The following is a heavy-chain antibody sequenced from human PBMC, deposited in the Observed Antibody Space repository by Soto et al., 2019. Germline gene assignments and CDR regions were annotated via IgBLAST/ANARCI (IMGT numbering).Heavy chain of an antibody. D-gene: IGHD2-15*01. CDR2: VSNSGGTK. CDR3: ARERVVVAATSYFGMDV. J-gene: IGHJ6*02. Sequence: GGSLRLSCAASGFTFSDYHMSWIRQAPGKGLEWVSYVSNSGGTKDYADSVKGRFTISRDNAKNSLYLQMNSLRVEDTAVYYCARERVVVAATSYFGMDVWGQGTTVTVSS. CDR1: GFTFSDYH. V-gene: IGHV3-11*01.